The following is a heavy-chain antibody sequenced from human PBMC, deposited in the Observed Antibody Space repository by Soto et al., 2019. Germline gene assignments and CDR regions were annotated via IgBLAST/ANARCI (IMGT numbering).Heavy chain of an antibody. Sequence: PSETLSLTCTVSGGSISSYYWSWIRQPPGKGLEWIGYIYYSGSTNYNPSLKSRVTISVDTSKNQLSLKLSSVTAADTAVYYCARARAGGDYGGGYYYYYRDVGGKGTTVTVSS. CDR1: GGSISSYY. V-gene: IGHV4-59*01. J-gene: IGHJ6*03. CDR2: IYYSGST. CDR3: ARARAGGDYGGGYYYYYRDV. D-gene: IGHD4-17*01.